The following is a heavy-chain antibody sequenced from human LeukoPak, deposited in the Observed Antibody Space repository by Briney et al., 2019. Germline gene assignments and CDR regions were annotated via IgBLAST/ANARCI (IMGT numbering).Heavy chain of an antibody. CDR2: IYYSGST. V-gene: IGHV4-59*01. D-gene: IGHD2-15*01. CDR3: ARTQARLLLDC. CDR1: GGAISDYY. J-gene: IGHJ4*02. Sequence: KTSETLSLTCTVSGGAISDYYWSWIRQPPGKGLEWIGYIYYSGSTNYNPSLKSRVAISVDTSKNQFSLKLSSVTAADTAVYYCARTQARLLLDCWGQGTLVTVSS.